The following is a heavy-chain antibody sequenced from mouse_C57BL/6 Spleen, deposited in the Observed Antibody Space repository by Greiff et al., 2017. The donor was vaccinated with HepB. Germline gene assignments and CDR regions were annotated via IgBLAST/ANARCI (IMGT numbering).Heavy chain of an antibody. J-gene: IGHJ4*01. CDR3: ARSYDYDGYYAMDY. Sequence: QVHVKQPGAELVKPGASVKMSCKASGYTFTSYWITWVKQRPGQGLEWIGDIYPGSGSTNYNEKFKSKATLTVDTSSSTAYMQLSSLTSEDSAVYYCARSYDYDGYYAMDYWGQGTSVTVSS. CDR2: IYPGSGST. CDR1: GYTFTSYW. D-gene: IGHD2-4*01. V-gene: IGHV1-55*01.